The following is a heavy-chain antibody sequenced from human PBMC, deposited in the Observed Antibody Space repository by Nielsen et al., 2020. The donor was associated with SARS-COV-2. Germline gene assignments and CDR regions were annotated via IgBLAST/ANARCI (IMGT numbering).Heavy chain of an antibody. CDR3: AKSHWDCSSTSCYEYFQH. V-gene: IGHV3-23*01. D-gene: IGHD2-2*01. CDR2: ISGSGGST. Sequence: GESLKISCAASGFTFSSYAMSWVRQAPGKGLEWVSAISGSGGSTYYADSVKGRFTISRDNSKNTLYLQMNSLRAEDTAVYYCAKSHWDCSSTSCYEYFQHWGQGTLVTVSS. CDR1: GFTFSSYA. J-gene: IGHJ1*01.